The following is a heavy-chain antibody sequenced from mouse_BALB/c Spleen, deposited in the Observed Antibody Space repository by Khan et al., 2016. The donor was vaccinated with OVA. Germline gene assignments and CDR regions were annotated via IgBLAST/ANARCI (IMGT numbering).Heavy chain of an antibody. CDR1: GYTFTSYT. J-gene: IGHJ2*01. Sequence: QVHVKQSGAELARPGASVKMSCKASGYTFTSYTMHWVKQRPGQGLEWIGYINPSSGYTKYNQKFKDKATLNADKSSSTAYMQLSILTSEDSAVDYFARTHERWGQGTTLTVSS. CDR3: ARTHER. V-gene: IGHV1-4*01. CDR2: INPSSGYT.